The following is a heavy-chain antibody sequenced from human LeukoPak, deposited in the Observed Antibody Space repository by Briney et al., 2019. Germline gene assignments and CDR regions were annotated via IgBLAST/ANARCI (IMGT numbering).Heavy chain of an antibody. D-gene: IGHD3-22*01. J-gene: IGHJ1*01. CDR1: GAYISSSSYY. CDR2: IYHSGRT. CDR3: ARRRYYDSTGYFE. V-gene: IGHV4-39*01. Sequence: SETLSLPFAVSGAYISSSSYYWGWIRPSPGTGLEWIGDIYHSGRTYYNPSLKSRVAISIDTSKNQFSLRLRSMTAADTAVFYCARRRYYDSTGYFEWGRGTLVTVSS.